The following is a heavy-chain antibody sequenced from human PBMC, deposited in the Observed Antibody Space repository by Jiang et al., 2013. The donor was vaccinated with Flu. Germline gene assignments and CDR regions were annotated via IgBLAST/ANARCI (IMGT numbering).Heavy chain of an antibody. CDR3: ARECAYYYDSSGYQDY. J-gene: IGHJ4*02. V-gene: IGHV6-1*01. CDR1: GDSVSSNSAA. CDR2: TYYRSKWYN. Sequence: TSQTLSLTCAISGDSVSSNSAAWSWIRQSPSRGLEWLGRTYYRSKWYNDYAVSVKSRITINPDTSKNQFSLQLNSVTPEDTAVYYCARECAYYYDSSGYQDYWGQGTLVTVSS. D-gene: IGHD3-22*01.